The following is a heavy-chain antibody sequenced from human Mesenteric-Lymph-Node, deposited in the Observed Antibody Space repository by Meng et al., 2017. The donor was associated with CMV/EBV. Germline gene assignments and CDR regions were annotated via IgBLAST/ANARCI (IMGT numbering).Heavy chain of an antibody. J-gene: IGHJ4*02. CDR2: ISSSSSYI. CDR3: AREGYSGSIDY. D-gene: IGHD1-26*01. V-gene: IGHV3-21*01. CDR1: GFTFSSYS. Sequence: GESLKISCAASGFTFSSYSMNWVRQAPGKGLEWVSSISSSSSYIYYADSVKGRFTISRDNAKSSLYLQMNSLRAEDTAVYYCAREGYSGSIDYWGQGTLVTVSS.